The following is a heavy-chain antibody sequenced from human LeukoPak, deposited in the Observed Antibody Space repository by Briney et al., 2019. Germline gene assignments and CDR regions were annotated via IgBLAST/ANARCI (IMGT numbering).Heavy chain of an antibody. D-gene: IGHD3-3*01. CDR1: GGSISSYY. V-gene: IGHV4-59*12. CDR2: IYYSGST. Sequence: PSETLSLTCTVSGGSISSYYWSWIRLPPEKGLEWIGYIYYSGSTYYNPSLKSRVTISVDTSKNQFSLELSSVTAADTAVYYCARDTIFGVVRREDNWFDPWGQGTLVTVSS. CDR3: ARDTIFGVVRREDNWFDP. J-gene: IGHJ5*02.